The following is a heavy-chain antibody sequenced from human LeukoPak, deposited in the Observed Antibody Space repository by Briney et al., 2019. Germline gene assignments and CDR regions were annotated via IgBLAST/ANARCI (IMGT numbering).Heavy chain of an antibody. V-gene: IGHV3-7*01. CDR3: AKVAKYYYGSETYYFFDY. J-gene: IGHJ4*02. D-gene: IGHD3-10*01. Sequence: GGSLRLSCAASGFTLSTYWMSWVRQAPGKGLEWVAHIKQDGSEKYYVDSVKGRFTISRDNAKNSLYLQMNSLRVEDTAVYYCAKVAKYYYGSETYYFFDYWGQGTLVTASS. CDR2: IKQDGSEK. CDR1: GFTLSTYW.